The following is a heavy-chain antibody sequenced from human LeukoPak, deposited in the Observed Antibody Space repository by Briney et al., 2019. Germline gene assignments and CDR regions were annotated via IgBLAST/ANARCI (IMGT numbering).Heavy chain of an antibody. V-gene: IGHV3-48*01. Sequence: GGSLRLSCAASGFTFSSYGMHWVRQAPGKGLEWVSYISSSSSTIYYADSVKGRFTISRDNAKNSLYLQMNSLRAEDTAVYYCARGAYYYEDWGQGTLVTVSS. CDR2: ISSSSSTI. D-gene: IGHD3-22*01. J-gene: IGHJ4*02. CDR3: ARGAYYYED. CDR1: GFTFSSYG.